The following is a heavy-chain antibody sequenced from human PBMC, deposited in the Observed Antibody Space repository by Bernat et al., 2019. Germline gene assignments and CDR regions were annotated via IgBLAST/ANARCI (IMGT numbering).Heavy chain of an antibody. CDR1: GGSISSSSYY. CDR2: IYYSGST. CDR3: AGHRAMWKPTGYLDC. Sequence: QLQLQESGPGLVKPSETLSLTCTVPGGSISSSSYYWGWIRQPPGKGPEWIGSIYYSGSTYYNPSLKGRVTISVDTSKNQFCLKLSSVTAADTAVYYCAGHRAMWKPTGYLDCWDQRTLVTVYS. V-gene: IGHV4-39*01. D-gene: IGHD2-2*01. J-gene: IGHJ4*02.